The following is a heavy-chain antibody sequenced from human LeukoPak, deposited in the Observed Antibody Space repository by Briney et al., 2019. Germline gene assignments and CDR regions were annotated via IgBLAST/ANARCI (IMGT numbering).Heavy chain of an antibody. D-gene: IGHD3-22*01. CDR2: INHSGST. J-gene: IGHJ4*02. CDR1: GGSFSGYY. CDR3: ARALLYYYDSSGYYY. Sequence: SETLSLTCAVYGGSFSGYYWSWIRQPPGKGLEWIGEINHSGSTNYNPSLKSRVTISVDTSKNQFSLKLSSVTAADTAVYYCARALLYYYDSSGYYYWGQGTLVTVSS. V-gene: IGHV4-34*01.